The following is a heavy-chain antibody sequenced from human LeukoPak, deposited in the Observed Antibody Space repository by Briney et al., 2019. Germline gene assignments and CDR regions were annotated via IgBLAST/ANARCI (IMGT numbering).Heavy chain of an antibody. V-gene: IGHV3-23*01. CDR2: ISGSGGST. Sequence: GGPLRLSCAASGFTFSSYAMSWVRQAPGKGLEWVSAISGSGGSTYYADSAKGRFTISRDNSKNTLYLQMNSLRAEDTAVYYCAKGGYSPGDYYYYYGMDVWGQGTTVTVSS. D-gene: IGHD4-11*01. CDR3: AKGGYSPGDYYYYYGMDV. CDR1: GFTFSSYA. J-gene: IGHJ6*02.